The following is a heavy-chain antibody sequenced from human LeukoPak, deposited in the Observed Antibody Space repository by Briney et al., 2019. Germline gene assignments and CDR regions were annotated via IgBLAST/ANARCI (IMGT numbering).Heavy chain of an antibody. D-gene: IGHD4-11*01. J-gene: IGHJ4*02. CDR2: ISSSSTYI. CDR3: ARDLTTVTTAVFAY. Sequence: GGSLRLSCAASGFTFSSYWMSWVRQAPGKGLEWVSSISSSSTYIYYADSVKGRFTISRDKAKNSLYLQMNSLRAEDTAVYYCARDLTTVTTAVFAYWGQGTLVTVSS. V-gene: IGHV3-21*06. CDR1: GFTFSSYW.